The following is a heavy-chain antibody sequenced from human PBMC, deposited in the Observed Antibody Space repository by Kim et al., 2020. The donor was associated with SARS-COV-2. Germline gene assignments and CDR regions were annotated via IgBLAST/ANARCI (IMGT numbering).Heavy chain of an antibody. J-gene: IGHJ4*02. D-gene: IGHD3-10*01. CDR3: ARGLGTRGLWFGDPTENYFDY. Sequence: SETLSLTCTVSGGSISSYYWSWIRQPPGKGLEWIGYIYYSGSTNYNPSLKSRVTISVDTSKNQFSLKLSSVTAADTAVYYCARGLGTRGLWFGDPTENYFDYWGQGTLVTVSS. CDR1: GGSISSYY. V-gene: IGHV4-59*01. CDR2: IYYSGST.